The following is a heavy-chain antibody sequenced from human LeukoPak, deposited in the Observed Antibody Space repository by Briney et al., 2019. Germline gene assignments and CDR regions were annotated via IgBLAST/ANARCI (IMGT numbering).Heavy chain of an antibody. D-gene: IGHD3-9*01. V-gene: IGHV3-9*01. CDR1: GFTFDDYA. Sequence: GRSLRLFCAASGFTFDDYAMHWVRQAPGKGLEWVSGISWNSGSIGYADSVKGRFTISRDNAKNSLYLQMNSLRAEDTALYYCAQATGPPNYWYFDLWGRGTLVTVSS. J-gene: IGHJ2*01. CDR2: ISWNSGSI. CDR3: AQATGPPNYWYFDL.